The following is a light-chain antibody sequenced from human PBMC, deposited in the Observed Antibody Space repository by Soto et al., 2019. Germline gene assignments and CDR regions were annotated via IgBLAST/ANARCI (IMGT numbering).Light chain of an antibody. CDR1: QSVNSN. CDR2: GTS. J-gene: IGKJ5*01. V-gene: IGKV3-15*01. Sequence: EIVMTQSPATLSLSPGERATLSCRASQSVNSNLAWYQQKAGQAPRLLIYGTSTRATGIPARFSGSGSGTDFTLTISSLQFEDFAVYYCQQYTNWPPNTFGQGTRLEIK. CDR3: QQYTNWPPNT.